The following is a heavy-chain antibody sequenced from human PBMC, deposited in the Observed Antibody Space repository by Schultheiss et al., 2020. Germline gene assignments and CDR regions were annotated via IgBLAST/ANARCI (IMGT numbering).Heavy chain of an antibody. J-gene: IGHJ4*02. Sequence: SETLSLTCAVYGGSFSGYYWSWIRQPPGNGLEWIGEMNHSGGTDYTPSLKSRVTMSVDTSRIQFSLKLSSVTAADTAVYYCARGEYSNGIDYWGQGTLVNVSS. CDR3: ARGEYSNGIDY. D-gene: IGHD4-11*01. V-gene: IGHV4-34*01. CDR1: GGSFSGYY. CDR2: MNHSGGT.